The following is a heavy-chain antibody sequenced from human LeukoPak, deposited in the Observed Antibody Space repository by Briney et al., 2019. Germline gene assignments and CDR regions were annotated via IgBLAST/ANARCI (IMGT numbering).Heavy chain of an antibody. Sequence: GGSLRLSCAASGFTFSTYSMSWVRQAPGKGLEWVSSISSSSSNKYYADSVKGRFTISRDDAKNSLYLQMNSLRDEDTAVYYCARDRDYAFDSWGQGTLVTVSS. CDR3: ARDRDYAFDS. V-gene: IGHV3-21*01. J-gene: IGHJ4*02. D-gene: IGHD4-17*01. CDR2: ISSSSSNK. CDR1: GFTFSTYS.